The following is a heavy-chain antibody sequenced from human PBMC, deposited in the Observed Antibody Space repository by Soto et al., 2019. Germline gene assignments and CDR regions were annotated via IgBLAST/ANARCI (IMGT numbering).Heavy chain of an antibody. V-gene: IGHV4-30-4*01. CDR1: GGSISSGDYY. CDR3: ARDLRVTYFDN. D-gene: IGHD2-21*02. Sequence: PSETLSLTCTVSGGSISSGDYYWSWIRQPPGKGLEWIGYIYYSGSTYYNPSLKSRVSISVDTSKNQFSLKLNSVTAADTAVYYCARDLRVTYFDNWGQGTLVTVSS. J-gene: IGHJ4*02. CDR2: IYYSGST.